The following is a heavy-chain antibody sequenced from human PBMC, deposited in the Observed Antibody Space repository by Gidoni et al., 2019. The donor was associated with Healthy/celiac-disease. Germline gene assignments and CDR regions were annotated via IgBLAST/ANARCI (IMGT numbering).Heavy chain of an antibody. Sequence: QVQLQESGPGLVKPSQTLSLTCTASGGSISSGDYTWSWIRQPPGKGVEWIWYIYYSGSTYYNPSLKSRVTISVDTSKNQFSLKLSSVTAADTAVYYCARVSWIQLWLFDYWGQGTLVTVSS. CDR2: IYYSGST. CDR3: ARVSWIQLWLFDY. D-gene: IGHD5-18*01. CDR1: GGSISSGDYT. J-gene: IGHJ4*02. V-gene: IGHV4-30-4*01.